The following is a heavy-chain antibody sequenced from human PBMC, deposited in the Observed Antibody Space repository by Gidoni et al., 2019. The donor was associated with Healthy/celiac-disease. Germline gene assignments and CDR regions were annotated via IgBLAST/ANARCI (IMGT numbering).Heavy chain of an antibody. CDR3: AKARGPTGTLLLIDY. CDR1: GFTFGDYA. J-gene: IGHJ4*02. D-gene: IGHD1-1*01. CDR2: ISWNSGSI. Sequence: EVQLVESGGGLVQPGRSLRLSCAASGFTFGDYAMHWVRQAPGNGLEWVSGISWNSGSIGYADSVKGRITISRDNAKNSLYLQMNSLRAEDTALYYCAKARGPTGTLLLIDYWGQGTLVTVSS. V-gene: IGHV3-9*01.